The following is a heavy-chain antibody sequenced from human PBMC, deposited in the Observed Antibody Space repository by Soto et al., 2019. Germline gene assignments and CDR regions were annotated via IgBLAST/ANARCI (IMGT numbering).Heavy chain of an antibody. Sequence: QVQLVQSGAEVKKPGSSVKVSCKASGGTFNSYAISWVRQAPGQGLEWMGGIIPIFGTAKYAQKFQGGVTITADDSTNTGYLELTNLTSEDTAVYFCTRVGYTSGPTFDYWGQGTLVIVSS. CDR2: IIPIFGTA. CDR3: TRVGYTSGPTFDY. J-gene: IGHJ4*02. D-gene: IGHD5-12*01. V-gene: IGHV1-69*01. CDR1: GGTFNSYA.